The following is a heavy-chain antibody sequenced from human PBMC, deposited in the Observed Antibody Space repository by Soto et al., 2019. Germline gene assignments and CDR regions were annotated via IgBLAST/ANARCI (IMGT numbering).Heavy chain of an antibody. Sequence: LGGSLRLSCAASSFTFSNARMNWVRQAPGKGLEWVGRIKSNTDGETTDYAAPVKGRFTISRDDSKNTLYLQMNSLKTEDTAMYYCTTEGNCISTSCYQGWFDPWGQGTLVTVSS. CDR2: IKSNTDGETT. CDR1: SFTFSNAR. J-gene: IGHJ5*02. V-gene: IGHV3-15*07. D-gene: IGHD2-2*01. CDR3: TTEGNCISTSCYQGWFDP.